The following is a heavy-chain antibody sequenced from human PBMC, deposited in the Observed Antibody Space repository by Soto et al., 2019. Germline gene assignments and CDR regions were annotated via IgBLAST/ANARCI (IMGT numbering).Heavy chain of an antibody. V-gene: IGHV4-31*03. Sequence: SETLSLTCTVSGGSISSGGYCWSWIRQHAGKGLEWIGYIYYSGSTYYNPSLKSRVTISVDTSKNQFSLKLSSVTAADTAVYYCARGGGYCSGGSCYDAVWFDPWGQGTLVTVSS. CDR1: GGSISSGGYC. CDR2: IYYSGST. D-gene: IGHD2-15*01. J-gene: IGHJ5*02. CDR3: ARGGGYCSGGSCYDAVWFDP.